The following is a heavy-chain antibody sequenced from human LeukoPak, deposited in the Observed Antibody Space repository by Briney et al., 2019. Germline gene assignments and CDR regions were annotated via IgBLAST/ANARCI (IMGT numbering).Heavy chain of an antibody. CDR1: GFSFSSYN. V-gene: IGHV3-48*02. Sequence: GRSLRLSCAASGFSFSSYNMHWVRQAPGKGLEWISYITIGSSTINYADSVKGRFTISRDNAKNSLYLQMNSLRDEDTAVYYCAYYGSGSPRFDPWGQGTLVTVSS. D-gene: IGHD3-10*01. CDR3: AYYGSGSPRFDP. CDR2: ITIGSSTI. J-gene: IGHJ5*02.